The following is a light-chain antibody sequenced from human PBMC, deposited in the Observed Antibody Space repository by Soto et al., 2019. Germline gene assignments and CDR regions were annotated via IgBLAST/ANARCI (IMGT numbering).Light chain of an antibody. CDR3: QQYGSSPSGT. V-gene: IGKV3-20*01. CDR1: QSVSSNY. J-gene: IGKJ1*01. CDR2: GAS. Sequence: EIVLTQSPGTLSLSPGERATLSCRASQSVSSNYLAWYQQKPGRAPRLLIYGASSRATGIPDRFTGSGSGTDFLLTISRLEPEDFAVYYCQQYGSSPSGTFGQGTKVEIK.